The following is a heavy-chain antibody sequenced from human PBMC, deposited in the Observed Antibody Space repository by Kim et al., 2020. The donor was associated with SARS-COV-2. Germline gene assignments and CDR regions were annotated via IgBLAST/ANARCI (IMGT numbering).Heavy chain of an antibody. Sequence: GGSLRLSCAASGFTFSSYAMHWVRQAPGKGLEWVAVISYDGSNKYYADSVKGRFTISRDNSKNTLYLQMNSLRAEDTAVYYCARVDRMYSSGGVDYWGQGTLVTISS. D-gene: IGHD6-19*01. CDR3: ARVDRMYSSGGVDY. V-gene: IGHV3-30*04. CDR1: GFTFSSYA. CDR2: ISYDGSNK. J-gene: IGHJ4*02.